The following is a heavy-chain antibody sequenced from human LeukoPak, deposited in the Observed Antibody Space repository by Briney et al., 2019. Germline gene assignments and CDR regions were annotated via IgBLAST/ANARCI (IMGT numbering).Heavy chain of an antibody. CDR1: GYSFTSYW. CDR2: IYPGDSDT. V-gene: IGHV5-51*03. D-gene: IGHD3-22*01. CDR3: ARPQYYDSSGYPEFRYYYDY. J-gene: IGHJ4*02. Sequence: GESLKISCKGSGYSFTSYWIGWVRQMPGKGLEWMGIIYPGDSDTRYSPSFQGQVTISADKSISTAYLQWSSLKASDTAMYYCARPQYYDSSGYPEFRYYYDYWGQGTLVTVSS.